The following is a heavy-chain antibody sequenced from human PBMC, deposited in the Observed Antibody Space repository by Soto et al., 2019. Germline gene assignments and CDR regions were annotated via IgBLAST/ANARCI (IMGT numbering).Heavy chain of an antibody. CDR3: AKVSRSSGWYGFDY. J-gene: IGHJ4*02. CDR2: ISYDGSNK. V-gene: IGHV3-30*18. CDR1: GFTFSSYG. Sequence: GGSLRLSCAASGFTFSSYGMHWVRQAPGKGLEWVAVISYDGSNKYYADSVKGRFTISRDNSKNTLYLQMNSLRAEDTAVYYCAKVSRSSGWYGFDYWGQGTLVTVSS. D-gene: IGHD6-19*01.